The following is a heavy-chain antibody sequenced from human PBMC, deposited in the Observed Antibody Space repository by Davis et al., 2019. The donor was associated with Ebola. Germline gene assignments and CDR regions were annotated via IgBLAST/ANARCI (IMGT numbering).Heavy chain of an antibody. D-gene: IGHD3-3*01. J-gene: IGHJ6*02. V-gene: IGHV4-59*01. CDR2: IYYSGST. CDR1: GGSISSYY. CDR3: ARGRVEEWLFLDYYGMDV. Sequence: SETLSLTCTVSGGSISSYYWSWIRQPPGKGLEWIGYIYYSGSTNYNPSLKSRVTISVDTSKNQFSLKLSSVTAADTAVYYCARGRVEEWLFLDYYGMDVWGQGTTVTVSS.